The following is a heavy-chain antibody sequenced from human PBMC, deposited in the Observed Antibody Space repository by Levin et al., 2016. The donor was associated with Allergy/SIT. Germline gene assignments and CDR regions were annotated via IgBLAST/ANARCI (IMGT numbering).Heavy chain of an antibody. Sequence: WVRQAPGQGLEWMGWINPNSGGTNYAQRFQGRVTMTRDTSLSTDYMGLSRLRADDTAVYYCASGALYQLLLDVWGKGTTVTVSS. D-gene: IGHD2-21*02. V-gene: IGHV1-2*02. J-gene: IGHJ6*04. CDR2: INPNSGGT. CDR3: ASGALYQLLLDV.